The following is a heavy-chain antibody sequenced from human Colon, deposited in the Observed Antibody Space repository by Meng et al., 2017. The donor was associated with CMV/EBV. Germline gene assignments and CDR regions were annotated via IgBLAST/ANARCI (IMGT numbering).Heavy chain of an antibody. CDR2: IRSKTDGGRT. Sequence: GGSLRLSCTASGFRFGENAMTWVRQAPGKGLEWVSSIRSKTDGGRTEYAASVEGRFTISRDDSKSTAYLQVNSLRTEDTAVYYCSFWSKYQYLENWGQGTLVTVSS. V-gene: IGHV3-49*04. J-gene: IGHJ4*02. CDR1: GFRFGENA. CDR3: SFWSKYQYLEN. D-gene: IGHD3-3*01.